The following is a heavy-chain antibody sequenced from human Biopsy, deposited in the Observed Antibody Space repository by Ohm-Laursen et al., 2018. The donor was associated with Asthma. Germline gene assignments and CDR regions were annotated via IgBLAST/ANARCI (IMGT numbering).Heavy chain of an antibody. V-gene: IGHV1-18*01. D-gene: IGHD3-10*01. Sequence: SVKVSCKTSGYTFNSAGIAWVRQAPGQGLEWMGWISVYNGNTKVAQKLQDRVTMITDTSTSTAYMELRSLRSDDTAVYFCARAADYSHYYGIDVWGQGTTVTVS. CDR1: GYTFNSAG. CDR2: ISVYNGNT. CDR3: ARAADYSHYYGIDV. J-gene: IGHJ6*02.